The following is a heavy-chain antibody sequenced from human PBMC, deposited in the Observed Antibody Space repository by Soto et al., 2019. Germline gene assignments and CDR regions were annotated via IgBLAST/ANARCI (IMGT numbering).Heavy chain of an antibody. V-gene: IGHV3-21*03. CDR3: ARGSAFIGLDY. D-gene: IGHD3-16*02. CDR2: IGTSGSYI. CDR1: GFIFSRYS. J-gene: IGHJ4*02. Sequence: EVQLVESGGGLVKPGGSLRLSCAVSGFIFSRYSMNWVRQAPGKGLEWVSSIGTSGSYIYDTDSVKGRFTISRDNTKDSLYMQMNSLRAEDTANYYCARGSAFIGLDYWGQGTQVTVSS.